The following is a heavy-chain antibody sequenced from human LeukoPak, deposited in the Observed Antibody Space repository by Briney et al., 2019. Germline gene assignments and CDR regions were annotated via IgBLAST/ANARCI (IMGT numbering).Heavy chain of an antibody. D-gene: IGHD3-22*01. V-gene: IGHV1-2*02. J-gene: IGHJ4*02. CDR3: ARIVDDSSGYYGDY. CDR1: GYTFTGYY. Sequence: ASVKVSCKASGYTFTGYYMHWVRQAPGQGLEWMGWINPNSGGTNYAQKFQGRVTMTRDTSISTAYMVLSRLRSDDTAVYHCARIVDDSSGYYGDYWGQGTLVTVSS. CDR2: INPNSGGT.